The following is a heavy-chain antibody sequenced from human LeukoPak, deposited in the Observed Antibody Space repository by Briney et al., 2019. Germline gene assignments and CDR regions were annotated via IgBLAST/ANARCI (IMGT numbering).Heavy chain of an antibody. CDR1: GFTFSIYA. D-gene: IGHD3-3*01. Sequence: GGPLRLSCAASGFTFSIYAMSWVRQTPGKGLEWVSTISGSGTSTYYADSVKGRFTVSRDNSKNTLHLQMKSLSAADTAVYYCAQIPFRSGDYHFDYWGQGTLLTVSS. CDR2: ISGSGTST. J-gene: IGHJ4*02. CDR3: AQIPFRSGDYHFDY. V-gene: IGHV3-23*01.